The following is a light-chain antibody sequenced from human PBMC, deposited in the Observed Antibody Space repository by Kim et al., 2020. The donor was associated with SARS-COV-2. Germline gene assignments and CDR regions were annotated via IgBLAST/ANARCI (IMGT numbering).Light chain of an antibody. V-gene: IGLV3-1*01. CDR1: KLGDKY. J-gene: IGLJ1*01. CDR2: QDS. CDR3: QAWDSSTDV. Sequence: VSPGQTARITGAGDKLGDKYACWYQQKPGQSPVLVIYQDSKRPSGIPERFSGSNSGNTATLTISGTQAMDEADYYCQAWDSSTDVFGTGTKVTVL.